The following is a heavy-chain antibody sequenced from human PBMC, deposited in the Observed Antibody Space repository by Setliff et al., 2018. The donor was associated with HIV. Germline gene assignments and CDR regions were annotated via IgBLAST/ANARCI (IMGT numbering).Heavy chain of an antibody. D-gene: IGHD2-21*01. Sequence: GSLRLSCAASGFTFSNAWMSWVRQAPGKGLEWVGRIKSKPDGGTTDYAAPVKGRFTISRDDSKNTLYLQMNSLKIEDTAVYYCTTGTRLVDWGQGALVTVSS. V-gene: IGHV3-15*01. J-gene: IGHJ4*02. CDR2: IKSKPDGGTT. CDR1: GFTFSNAW. CDR3: TTGTRLVD.